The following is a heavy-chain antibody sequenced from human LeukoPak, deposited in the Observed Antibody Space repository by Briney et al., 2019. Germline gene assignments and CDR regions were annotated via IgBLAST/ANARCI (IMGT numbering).Heavy chain of an antibody. D-gene: IGHD3-22*01. CDR1: GGSFSAYY. CDR2: INHSGST. Sequence: SETLSLTCAVYGGSFSAYYWSWIRQPPGKGLEWIGEINHSGSTNYNPSLKSRVTISVDTSKNQFSRNLSSVTAADTAVYYCARPYYDSSGYYEYYFDYWGQGTLVTVSS. CDR3: ARPYYDSSGYYEYYFDY. V-gene: IGHV4-34*01. J-gene: IGHJ4*02.